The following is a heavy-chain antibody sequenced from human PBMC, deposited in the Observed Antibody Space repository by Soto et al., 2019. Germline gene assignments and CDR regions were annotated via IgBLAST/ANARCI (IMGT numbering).Heavy chain of an antibody. D-gene: IGHD3-16*01. V-gene: IGHV2-5*02. CDR2: IYWDDDK. J-gene: IGHJ4*02. CDR1: GFSLITRGVG. CDR3: AHRRAYDNYWFWGHFDY. Sequence: QITLKESGPPLVKPTQTLTLTCTFSGFSLITRGVGVGWIRQPPGQALEWLALIYWDDDKRYSPSLNNRLTITNDTSRNQVFLTMTNFDPVYTATDYAAHRRAYDNYWFWGHFDYCGQGTLVTVSS.